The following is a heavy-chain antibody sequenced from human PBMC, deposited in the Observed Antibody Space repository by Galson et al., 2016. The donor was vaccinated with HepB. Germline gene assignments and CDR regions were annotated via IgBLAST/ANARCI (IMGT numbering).Heavy chain of an antibody. V-gene: IGHV4-59*01. D-gene: IGHD1-1*01. J-gene: IGHJ4*02. CDR1: RGSISSYY. CDR2: IAYIGNT. Sequence: ETLSLTCAISRGSISSYYWSWIRQPPGKGLEWIGYIAYIGNTHYNPSLKSRVTISLDKSKDQVSLKLRSVTPPGTAVYYCARTGNFDYWGQGTLVAVSS. CDR3: ARTGNFDY.